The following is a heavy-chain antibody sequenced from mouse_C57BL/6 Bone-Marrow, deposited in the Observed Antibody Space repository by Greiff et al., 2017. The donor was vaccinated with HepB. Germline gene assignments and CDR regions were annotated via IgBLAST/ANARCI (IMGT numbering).Heavy chain of an antibody. D-gene: IGHD2-3*01. CDR1: GYTFTSYW. V-gene: IGHV1-52*01. Sequence: QVHVKQPGAELVRPGSSVKLSCKASGYTFTSYWMHWVKQRPIQGLEWIGNIDPSDSETHYNQKFKDKATLTVDKSSSTAYMQLSSLTSEDSAVYYCAREDGLFWLLFDCWGQGTTRTVSS. CDR2: IDPSDSET. CDR3: AREDGLFWLLFDC. J-gene: IGHJ2*01.